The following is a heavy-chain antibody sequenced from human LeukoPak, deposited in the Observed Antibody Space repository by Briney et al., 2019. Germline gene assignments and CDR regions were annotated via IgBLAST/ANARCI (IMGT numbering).Heavy chain of an antibody. CDR1: GGTFSSYA. CDR2: IIPILGIA. J-gene: IGHJ6*02. D-gene: IGHD5-24*01. Sequence: SVKVSCKASGGTFSSYAISWVRQAPGQGLEWMGRIIPILGIANYAQKFQGRVTITADKSTSTAYMELSSLRSEDTAVYYCARDKVLGSATYYYYGMDVWGQGTTVTVSS. V-gene: IGHV1-69*04. CDR3: ARDKVLGSATYYYYGMDV.